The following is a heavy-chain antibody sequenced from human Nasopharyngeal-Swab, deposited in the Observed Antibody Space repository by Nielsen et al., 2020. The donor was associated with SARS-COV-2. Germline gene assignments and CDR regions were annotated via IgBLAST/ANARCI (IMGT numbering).Heavy chain of an antibody. CDR2: INPSGGST. D-gene: IGHD3-10*01. CDR3: ARGVYYGSGSYFHYYYGMDV. V-gene: IGHV1-46*01. J-gene: IGHJ6*02. Sequence: WVRQAPGQGLEWMGIINPSGGSTSYAQKFQGRVTMTRDTSTSTVYMELSSLRSEDTAVYYCARGVYYGSGSYFHYYYGMDVWGQGTTVTVSS.